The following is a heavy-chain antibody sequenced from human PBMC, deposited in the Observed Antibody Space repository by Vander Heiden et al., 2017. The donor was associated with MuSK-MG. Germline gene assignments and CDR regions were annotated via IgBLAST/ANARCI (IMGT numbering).Heavy chain of an antibody. J-gene: IGHJ3*02. CDR1: GRSFSGYY. D-gene: IGHD3-9*01. V-gene: IGHV4-34*01. Sequence: QVQLQQWGAGLLKPSETLSLTCAVYGRSFSGYYWSWIRQPPGKGLEWSGEINHSGSTNYNPSLKSRVTISVDTSKNQFSLKLSSVTAADTAVYYCARDSNYDILTGYYSDDAFDIWGQGTMVTVSS. CDR2: INHSGST. CDR3: ARDSNYDILTGYYSDDAFDI.